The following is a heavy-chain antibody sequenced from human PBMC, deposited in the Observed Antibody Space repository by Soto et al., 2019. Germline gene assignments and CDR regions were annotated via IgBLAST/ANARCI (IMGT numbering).Heavy chain of an antibody. J-gene: IGHJ4*02. Sequence: QVQLVESGGGVVQPGRSLRLSCAASGFTFSSYGMHWVRQAPGKGLEWVAVISYDGSNKYYADSVKGRFTISRDNSKNPLYLQMNSLRAEDTAVYYCAKFPIKIAVAGLYYFDYWGQGTLVTVSS. CDR3: AKFPIKIAVAGLYYFDY. CDR2: ISYDGSNK. CDR1: GFTFSSYG. V-gene: IGHV3-30*18. D-gene: IGHD6-19*01.